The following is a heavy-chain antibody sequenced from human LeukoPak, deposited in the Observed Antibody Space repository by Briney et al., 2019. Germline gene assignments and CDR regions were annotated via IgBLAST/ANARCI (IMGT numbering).Heavy chain of an antibody. CDR2: ISWNSGSI. J-gene: IGHJ4*02. CDR3: AKDMEGIAAAGFDY. CDR1: GFTFSSYA. D-gene: IGHD6-13*01. V-gene: IGHV3-9*01. Sequence: GGSLRLSCAASGFTFSSYAMHWVRQAPGKGLEWVSGISWNSGSIGYADSVKGRFTISRDNAKNSLYLQMNSLRAEDTALYYCAKDMEGIAAAGFDYWGQGTLVTVSS.